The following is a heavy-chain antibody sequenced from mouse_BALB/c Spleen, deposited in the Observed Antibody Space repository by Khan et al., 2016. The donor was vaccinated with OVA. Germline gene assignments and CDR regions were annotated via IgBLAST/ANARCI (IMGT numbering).Heavy chain of an antibody. D-gene: IGHD2-14*01. J-gene: IGHJ4*01. Sequence: VQLQQSGAELVKPGASVKLSCTASGFNIKDTYMHWVKQRPEQGLEWIGRIDPANGNTKYDPKFQGKATITADTSSNTAYLQLRSLTSEYTAVYYCARSYYRYDMDYWSQGTSVTVPS. CDR3: ARSYYRYDMDY. V-gene: IGHV14-3*02. CDR1: GFNIKDTY. CDR2: IDPANGNT.